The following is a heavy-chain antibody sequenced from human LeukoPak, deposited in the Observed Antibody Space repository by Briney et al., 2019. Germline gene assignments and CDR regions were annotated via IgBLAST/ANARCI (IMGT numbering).Heavy chain of an antibody. Sequence: GGSLRLSCAASGFTFDAYAMHWVRQAPGKGLEWVSGISWNSGSIGYADSVKGRFTISRDNAKNSLYLQMNSLRAEDMALYYCAKDAGQGWFDPWGQGTLVTVSP. CDR3: AKDAGQGWFDP. J-gene: IGHJ5*02. CDR1: GFTFDAYA. D-gene: IGHD1-14*01. CDR2: ISWNSGSI. V-gene: IGHV3-9*03.